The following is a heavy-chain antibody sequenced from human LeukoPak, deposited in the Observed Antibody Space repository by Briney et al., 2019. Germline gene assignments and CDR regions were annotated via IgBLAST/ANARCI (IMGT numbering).Heavy chain of an antibody. V-gene: IGHV1-46*01. CDR2: IHPSGGST. CDR3: ARFAVHRRITVAGQFGLDY. J-gene: IGHJ4*02. D-gene: IGHD6-19*01. Sequence: ASVKVSCKAPGYIFTSYNIYWVRQAPGQGLEWMGIIHPSGGSTNYAQKFQGRVTMTRDTSTSTVYMELSSLRSEDTAVYYCARFAVHRRITVAGQFGLDYWGQGTLVSVSS. CDR1: GYIFTSYN.